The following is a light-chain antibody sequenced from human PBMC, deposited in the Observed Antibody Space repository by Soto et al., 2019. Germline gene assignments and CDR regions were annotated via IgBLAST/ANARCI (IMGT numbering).Light chain of an antibody. J-gene: IGKJ1*01. CDR3: QHYNSYSEA. CDR2: GAS. V-gene: IGKV3D-15*01. CDR1: QSVSSN. Sequence: IVLTQSQDTLSLSPGERAALSCRASQSVSSNLAWYQQKPGQAPRLLIYGASSRATGIPDRFSGSGSGTDFTLTISSLQPDDFATYYCQHYNSYSEAFGQGTKVDIK.